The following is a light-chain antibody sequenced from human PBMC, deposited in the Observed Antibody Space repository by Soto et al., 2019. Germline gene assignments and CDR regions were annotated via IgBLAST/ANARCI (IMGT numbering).Light chain of an antibody. J-gene: IGKJ4*01. Sequence: ENVLTQSPATLSLSPGERVTLSCRALQSVSSKLAWYQQKPGQAPRLLIYDASNRATCIPARFIDSGSGTDLPLTISRLQPEDFAIYYCYQRSNLPPTFGGGTKVQFK. CDR1: QSVSSK. CDR3: YQRSNLPPT. V-gene: IGKV3-11*01. CDR2: DAS.